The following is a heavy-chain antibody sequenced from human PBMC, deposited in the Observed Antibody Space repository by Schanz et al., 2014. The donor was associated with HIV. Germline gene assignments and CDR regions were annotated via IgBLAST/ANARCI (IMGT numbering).Heavy chain of an antibody. CDR3: ARETVNYYYGMDV. V-gene: IGHV3-74*01. CDR1: GFSFSSFA. J-gene: IGHJ6*02. Sequence: EVRLLESGGGLVQPGGSLRLSCAASGFSFSSFAMIWVRQAPGKGLEWVSGINSDGSSTTYADSVKGRFTISRDNAKNTLFLQMKSLRAEDTAVYYCARETVNYYYGMDVWGQGTTVTVSS. D-gene: IGHD4-4*01. CDR2: INSDGSST.